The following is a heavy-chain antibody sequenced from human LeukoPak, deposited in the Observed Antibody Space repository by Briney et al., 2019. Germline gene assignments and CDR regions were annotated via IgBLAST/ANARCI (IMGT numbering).Heavy chain of an antibody. CDR1: GYSFTNAW. V-gene: IGHV3-15*01. J-gene: IGHJ6*03. CDR3: TPDLMDV. CDR2: IKSKTDGGTA. Sequence: GGSLRLSCVTSGYSFTNAWMSWVRQAPGKGLEWVGRIKSKTDGGTADYAAPVKARFTMSRDDSKTTLYLQMNSLKTEDTAVYFCTPDLMDVWGKGTTVTVSS.